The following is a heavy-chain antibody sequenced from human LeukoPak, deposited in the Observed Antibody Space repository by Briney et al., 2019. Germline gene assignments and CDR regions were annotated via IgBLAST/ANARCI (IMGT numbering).Heavy chain of an antibody. CDR3: ATGPRPYQLLSFAY. Sequence: PGGSLRLSCAASGFTVSSNYMSWVRQAPGKGLEWVSVIYSGGSTYYADSVKGRFTISRDNSKNTLYLQMNSLRAEDTAVYYCATGPRPYQLLSFAYRGQGTLVTVSS. J-gene: IGHJ4*02. D-gene: IGHD2-2*01. CDR2: IYSGGST. CDR1: GFTVSSNY. V-gene: IGHV3-53*01.